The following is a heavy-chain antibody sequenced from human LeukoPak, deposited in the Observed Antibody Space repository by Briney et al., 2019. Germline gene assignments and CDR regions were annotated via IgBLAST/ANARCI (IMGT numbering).Heavy chain of an antibody. CDR3: ASGVAGTGAYWYFDL. D-gene: IGHD6-19*01. CDR2: IYHSGST. V-gene: IGHV4-4*02. J-gene: IGHJ2*01. CDR1: GASISSSNW. Sequence: SETLSLTCAVSGASISSSNWWSWVRQPPGKGLEWIGEIYHSGSTNYNPSLKSRVTISVDKSKNQFSLKLSSVTAADTAVYYCASGVAGTGAYWYFDLWGRGTLVTVSS.